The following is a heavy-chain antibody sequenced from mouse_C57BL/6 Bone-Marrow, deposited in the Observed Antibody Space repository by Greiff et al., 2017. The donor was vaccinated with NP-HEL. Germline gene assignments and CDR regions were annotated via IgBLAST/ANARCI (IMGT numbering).Heavy chain of an antibody. Sequence: VQLKESGPGMVKPSQALSLTGTVTGYSITSGYDWHWIRHFPGNKLEWMGYISYSGSTNYNPSLKSRISITHDTSKNHFFLKLNSVTTEDTATYYCARGALRGVAYWGHGTLVTVSA. CDR1: GYSITSGYD. V-gene: IGHV3-1*01. J-gene: IGHJ3*01. CDR3: ARGALRGVAY. CDR2: ISYSGST.